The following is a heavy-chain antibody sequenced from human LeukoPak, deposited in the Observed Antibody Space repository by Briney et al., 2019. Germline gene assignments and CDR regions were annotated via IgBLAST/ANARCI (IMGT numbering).Heavy chain of an antibody. Sequence: SVKVSCKASGGTFSSYAISWVRQAPGQGLEWMGGIIPIFGTANYAQKFQGRVTITADKPTSTAYMELSSLRSEDTAVYYCARDITMAYGMDVWGKGTTVTVSS. CDR1: GGTFSSYA. V-gene: IGHV1-69*06. D-gene: IGHD3-10*01. J-gene: IGHJ6*04. CDR2: IIPIFGTA. CDR3: ARDITMAYGMDV.